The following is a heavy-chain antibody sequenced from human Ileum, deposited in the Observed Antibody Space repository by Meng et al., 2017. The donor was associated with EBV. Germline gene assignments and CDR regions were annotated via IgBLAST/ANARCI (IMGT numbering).Heavy chain of an antibody. V-gene: IGHV4-39*01. CDR3: ARSIVVVPAAIDY. D-gene: IGHD2-2*01. CDR2: IYYSGSN. J-gene: IGHJ4*02. Sequence: QLTVAGPGLGKPSATLVLTCTAAGGSISSSSYYWGWLRHPPGKGLEWIGSIYYSGSNYYNPSLKSRVTICVDSSKNQFTLKLSSVTAADTAVYYCARSIVVVPAAIDYWGQGTLVTVSS. CDR1: GGSISSSSYY.